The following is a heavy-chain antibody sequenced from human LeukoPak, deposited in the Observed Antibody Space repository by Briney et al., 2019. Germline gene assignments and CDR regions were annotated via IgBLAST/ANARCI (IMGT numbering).Heavy chain of an antibody. CDR3: ARGVPGIAVADLGNWFDP. D-gene: IGHD6-19*01. CDR1: GGSISSSSYY. V-gene: IGHV4-39*07. CDR2: IYYSGST. Sequence: SETLSLTCTVSGGSISSSSYYWGWIRQPPGKGLEWIGSIYYSGSTYYNPSLKSRVTISVDTSKNQFSLKLSSVTAADTAVYYCARGVPGIAVADLGNWFDPWGQGTLVTVSS. J-gene: IGHJ5*02.